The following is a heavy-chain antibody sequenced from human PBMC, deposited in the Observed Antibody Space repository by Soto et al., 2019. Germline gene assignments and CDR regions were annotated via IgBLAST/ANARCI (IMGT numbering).Heavy chain of an antibody. CDR2: IYYSGST. J-gene: IGHJ4*02. Sequence: PSETLSLTCTVSGGSISSYYWSWIRQPPGKGLEWIGYIYYSGSTNYNPSLKSRVTISVDTSKNQFSLKLSSVTAADTAVYYCARGQARGGSYYRFDYWGQGTLVTVSS. CDR3: ARGQARGGSYYRFDY. CDR1: GGSISSYY. D-gene: IGHD1-26*01. V-gene: IGHV4-59*01.